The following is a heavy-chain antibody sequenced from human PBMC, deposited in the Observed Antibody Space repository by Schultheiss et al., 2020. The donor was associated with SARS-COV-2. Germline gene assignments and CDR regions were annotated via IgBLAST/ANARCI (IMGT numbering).Heavy chain of an antibody. CDR3: TTEGVEQQLVRDY. D-gene: IGHD6-13*01. CDR1: GFTFSGSA. V-gene: IGHV3-15*01. Sequence: GESLKISCAASGFTFSGSAMHWVRQASGKGLEWVGRIKSKTDGGTTDYAAPVKGRFTISRDDSKNTLYLQMNSLKTEDTAVYYCTTEGVEQQLVRDYWGQGTLVTVSS. CDR2: IKSKTDGGTT. J-gene: IGHJ4*02.